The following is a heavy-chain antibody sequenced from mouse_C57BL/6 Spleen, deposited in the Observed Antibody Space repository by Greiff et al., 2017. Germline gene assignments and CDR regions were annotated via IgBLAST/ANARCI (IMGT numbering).Heavy chain of an antibody. CDR1: GFTFTDYY. J-gene: IGHJ4*01. D-gene: IGHD2-3*01. Sequence: EVKLMESGGGLVQPGGSLSLSCAASGFTFTDYYMSWVRQPPGKALEWLGFIRNKANGYTTEYSASVKGRFTISRDNSQSILYLQMNALRAEDSATYYCAADGYYGAMDYWGQGTSVTVSS. CDR2: IRNKANGYTT. CDR3: AADGYYGAMDY. V-gene: IGHV7-3*01.